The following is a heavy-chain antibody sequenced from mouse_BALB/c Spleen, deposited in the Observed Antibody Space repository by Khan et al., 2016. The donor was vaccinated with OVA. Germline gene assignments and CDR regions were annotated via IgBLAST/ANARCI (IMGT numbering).Heavy chain of an antibody. V-gene: IGHV3-2*02. CDR3: ARVYGGDFDY. CDR2: ISYSGNT. CDR1: GYSITTDYA. D-gene: IGHD1-1*01. Sequence: VQLKESGPGLVKPSQSLSLTCTVTGYSITTDYAWNWIRQFPGKKLEWMGFISYSGNTKYNPSLKSRISITRDTSKNQFFLQLKSVTTEDTARXYCARVYGGDFDYWGQGTTLTVSS. J-gene: IGHJ2*01.